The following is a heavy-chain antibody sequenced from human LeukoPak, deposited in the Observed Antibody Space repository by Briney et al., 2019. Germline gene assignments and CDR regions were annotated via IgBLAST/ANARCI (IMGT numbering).Heavy chain of an antibody. J-gene: IGHJ4*02. CDR2: INPNSGGT. D-gene: IGHD5-18*01. CDR3: ASARGYSYGGDPFDY. CDR1: GYTFTGYY. Sequence: ASVKVSCKASGYTFTGYYMHWVRQAPGQGLEWMGWINPNSGGTNYAQKFQGRVTMTRDTSISTAYMELSRLRSDDTAVYYCASARGYSYGGDPFDYWGQGTLVTVSS. V-gene: IGHV1-2*02.